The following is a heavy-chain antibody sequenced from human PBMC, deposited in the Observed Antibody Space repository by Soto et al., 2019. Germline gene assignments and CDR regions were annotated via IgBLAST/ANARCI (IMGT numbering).Heavy chain of an antibody. J-gene: IGHJ3*02. V-gene: IGHV3-30*18. CDR3: AKDSGFSAVAVHGGLDAFDI. D-gene: IGHD6-19*01. CDR2: ISYDGSNK. Sequence: QVQLVESGGGVVQPGRSLRLSCAASGFTFSSYGMHWVRQAPGKGLEWVAVISYDGSNKYYADSVKGRFTISRDNSKNTLYLQMNSLRAEDTAVYYCAKDSGFSAVAVHGGLDAFDIWGQGTMVTVSS. CDR1: GFTFSSYG.